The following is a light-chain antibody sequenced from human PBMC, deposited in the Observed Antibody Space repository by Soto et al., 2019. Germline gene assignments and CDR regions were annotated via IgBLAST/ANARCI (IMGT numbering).Light chain of an antibody. CDR2: DVS. J-gene: IGLJ2*01. Sequence: QSALTQPASVSGSPGQSITISCTGTSSDGGGYNYVSWYQQHPGKAPKLMIYDVSNGPSGVSNRFSGSKSGNTASLTISGLQAEDEADYYCSSYTSSSTLVVFGGGTKLTVL. CDR3: SSYTSSSTLVV. V-gene: IGLV2-14*01. CDR1: SSDGGGYNY.